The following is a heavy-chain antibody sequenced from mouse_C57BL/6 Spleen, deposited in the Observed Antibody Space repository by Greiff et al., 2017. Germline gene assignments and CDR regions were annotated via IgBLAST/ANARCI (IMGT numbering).Heavy chain of an antibody. CDR2: IHPNSGST. J-gene: IGHJ2*01. Sequence: QVHVKQPGAELVKPGASVKLSCKASGYTFTSYWMHWVKQRPGQGLEWIGMIHPNSGSTNYNEKFKSKATLTVDKSSSTAYMQLSSLTSEDSAVYYCAGGLRRDYFDYWGQGTTLTVSS. CDR1: GYTFTSYW. D-gene: IGHD2-4*01. CDR3: AGGLRRDYFDY. V-gene: IGHV1-64*01.